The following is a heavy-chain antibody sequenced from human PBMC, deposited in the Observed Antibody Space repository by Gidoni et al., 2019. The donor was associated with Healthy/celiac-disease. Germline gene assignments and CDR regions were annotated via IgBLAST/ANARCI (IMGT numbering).Heavy chain of an antibody. CDR1: GYTFTSYA. Sequence: QVQLVQSGAAVKKPGASVKVSCKASGYTFTSYAMHLVRQAPEQRLEWMGWINARNGNTKDSQKFQGRVTITRDTSASTAYMELSSLRSEDTDVYYCARDIGSWYPAGYYFDYWGQGTLVTVSS. CDR2: INARNGNT. J-gene: IGHJ4*02. V-gene: IGHV1-3*01. D-gene: IGHD6-13*01. CDR3: ARDIGSWYPAGYYFDY.